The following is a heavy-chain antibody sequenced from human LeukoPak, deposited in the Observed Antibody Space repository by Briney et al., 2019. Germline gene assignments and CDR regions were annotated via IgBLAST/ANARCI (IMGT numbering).Heavy chain of an antibody. J-gene: IGHJ5*02. Sequence: ASVKVSCKPSGYTLSDYDINWVRQAPGQGLEYMGWINPNSLIPGYAQKFQGRVTLTMDTSINTAYMELSGLTSDDTAVYYCARVKRVPEVWFDPWGQGTLVTVSS. CDR3: ARVKRVPEVWFDP. CDR1: GYTLSDYD. CDR2: INPNSLIP. D-gene: IGHD6-25*01. V-gene: IGHV1-8*01.